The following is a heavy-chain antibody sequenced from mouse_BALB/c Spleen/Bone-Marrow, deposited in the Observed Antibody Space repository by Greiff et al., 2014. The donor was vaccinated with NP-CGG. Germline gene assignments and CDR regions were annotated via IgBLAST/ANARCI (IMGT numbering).Heavy chain of an antibody. CDR1: GYTFSTYW. J-gene: IGHJ2*01. CDR3: ARRLLYYFDY. Sequence: VQLQQSGAELMKPGASVKISCKATGYTFSTYWIEWVKQRPGHGLEWIGEILPGSGSTNYNEKFKGKATFTAVTSSNTAYMQLSSLTSEDSAVYYCARRLLYYFDYWGQGTTLTVSS. D-gene: IGHD1-2*01. CDR2: ILPGSGST. V-gene: IGHV1-9*01.